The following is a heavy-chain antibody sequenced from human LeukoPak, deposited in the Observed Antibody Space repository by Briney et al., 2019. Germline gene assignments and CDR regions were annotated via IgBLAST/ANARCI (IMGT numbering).Heavy chain of an antibody. D-gene: IGHD3-10*01. CDR1: GGTFSSYA. CDR3: ARVAGSGSVPDY. J-gene: IGHJ4*02. V-gene: IGHV1-69*01. CDR2: IIPIFGTA. Sequence: SVKVSCKASGGTFSSYAISWVRQAPGQGLEWMGGIIPIFGTANYAQKFQGRVTITADESTSTAYMELSNLRSEDTAVYYCARVAGSGSVPDYWGQGTLVTVSS.